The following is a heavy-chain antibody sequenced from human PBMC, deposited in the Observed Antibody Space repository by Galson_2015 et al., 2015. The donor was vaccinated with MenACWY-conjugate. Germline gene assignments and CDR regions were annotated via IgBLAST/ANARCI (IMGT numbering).Heavy chain of an antibody. Sequence: PALVKPPQTLTLTCTFSGFSLSTYEMCIYWVRQPPGKALEWLARIDWRDNKYYTTSLKTRLTISKDTSTNQAVLTMTNVDPVDTATYYCARMHIVLDATDAFEIWGQGTMVTVSS. CDR2: IDWRDNK. D-gene: IGHD3-22*01. CDR1: GFSLSTYEMC. J-gene: IGHJ3*02. CDR3: ARMHIVLDATDAFEI. V-gene: IGHV2-70*11.